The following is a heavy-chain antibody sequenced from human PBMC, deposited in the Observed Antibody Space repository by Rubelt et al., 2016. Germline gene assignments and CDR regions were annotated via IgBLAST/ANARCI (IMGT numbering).Heavy chain of an antibody. J-gene: IGHJ3*02. Sequence: QVQLVQSGAEVKKPGASVKVSCKASGYTFTSYGISWVQQAPGQGLAWMGWISAYNGNTNYAQKHQGRGTMTTDPATSTAYMELWSLRSDDTAVYYCARDFLEWSDAFDIWAKGQWSPSPQ. D-gene: IGHD3-3*01. CDR2: ISAYNGNT. V-gene: IGHV1-18*01. CDR3: ARDFLEWSDAFDI. CDR1: GYTFTSYG.